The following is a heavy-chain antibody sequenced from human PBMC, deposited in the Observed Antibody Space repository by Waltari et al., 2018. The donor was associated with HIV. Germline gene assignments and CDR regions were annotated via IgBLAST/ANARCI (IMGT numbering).Heavy chain of an antibody. CDR3: ARRHFYDSSGYFVTLYFSLSDLEV. J-gene: IGHJ6*01. V-gene: IGHV4-39*01. CDR2: CHSIGLV. Sequence: HLQESGPGLVKPSETLSLNCNVSGVSVSASNYFWDTTPSFYWEWVRQPPGKGLDWFACCHSIGLVHCSPSRKSRVGLVVDTAMNQWSRNLTSVTASDTAVYYSARRHFYDSSGYFVTLYFSLSDLEVWGPGTTVIVAS. CDR1: GVSVSASNYFWDTTPSFY. D-gene: IGHD3-22*01.